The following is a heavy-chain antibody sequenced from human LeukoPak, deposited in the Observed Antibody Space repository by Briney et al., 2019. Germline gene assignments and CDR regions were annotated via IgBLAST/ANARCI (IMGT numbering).Heavy chain of an antibody. Sequence: KPSETLFLTCTVSGGSISSSSYYWGWIRQPPGKGLEWIGSIYYSGSTYYNPSLKSRVTISVDTSKNQFSLKLSSVTAADTAVYYCARDPRVEPNYWGQGTLVTVSS. CDR1: GGSISSSSYY. CDR3: ARDPRVEPNY. CDR2: IYYSGST. J-gene: IGHJ4*02. V-gene: IGHV4-39*07.